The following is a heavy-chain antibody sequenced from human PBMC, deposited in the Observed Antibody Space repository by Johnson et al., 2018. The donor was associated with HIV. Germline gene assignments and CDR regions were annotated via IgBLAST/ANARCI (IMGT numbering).Heavy chain of an antibody. CDR3: ARGGASDAFDI. Sequence: QMQLVESGGGVVQPGRSLRLSCAASGFTFSSYAMHLVRQAPGKGLEWVAVISYDGSNKYYADSVKGRFTISRDNSKNTLYLQMNSLRAEDTAVYYCARGGASDAFDIWGQGTMVTVSS. J-gene: IGHJ3*02. D-gene: IGHD4/OR15-4a*01. V-gene: IGHV3-30-3*01. CDR1: GFTFSSYA. CDR2: ISYDGSNK.